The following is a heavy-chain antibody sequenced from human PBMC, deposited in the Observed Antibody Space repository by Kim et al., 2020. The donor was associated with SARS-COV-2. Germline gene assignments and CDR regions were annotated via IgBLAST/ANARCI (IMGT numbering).Heavy chain of an antibody. J-gene: IGHJ2*01. Sequence: ADPVKSRFPISRDNSKNKLYLQMNSLSAEDTAVYYWAKVEVIVPAGGFDLWGRGTLVTVSS. CDR3: AKVEVIVPAGGFDL. D-gene: IGHD2-2*01. V-gene: IGHV3-23*01.